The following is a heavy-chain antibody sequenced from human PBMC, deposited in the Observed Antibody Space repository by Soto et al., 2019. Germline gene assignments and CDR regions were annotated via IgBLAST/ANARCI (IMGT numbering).Heavy chain of an antibody. V-gene: IGHV1-2*02. J-gene: IGHJ5*02. D-gene: IGHD6-25*01. CDR1: GYTFTDYF. Sequence: ASVKVSCKASGYTFTDYFIHWVRQAPGQGFEWMGWINPNSRGTNYAQKFQGRATMTRDTSNRTAYMERRGLRSEDTAVYYCARLTLKAAKWFDPCGQGTLVTVSS. CDR2: INPNSRGT. CDR3: ARLTLKAAKWFDP.